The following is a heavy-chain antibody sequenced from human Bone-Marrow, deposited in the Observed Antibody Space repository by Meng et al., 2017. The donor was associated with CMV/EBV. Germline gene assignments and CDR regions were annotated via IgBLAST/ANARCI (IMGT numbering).Heavy chain of an antibody. V-gene: IGHV3-30*04. Sequence: GGSLRLSCGASGFTFSNYGLHWVRQAPGKGLEWVAVISHDGKKKSYADSVKGRITISRDNSKNTLFLQMNTLRPEDTAMYYCARSNYDFWSGHPYSDYWGQGTLVTVSS. D-gene: IGHD3-3*01. CDR3: ARSNYDFWSGHPYSDY. J-gene: IGHJ4*02. CDR2: ISHDGKKK. CDR1: GFTFSNYG.